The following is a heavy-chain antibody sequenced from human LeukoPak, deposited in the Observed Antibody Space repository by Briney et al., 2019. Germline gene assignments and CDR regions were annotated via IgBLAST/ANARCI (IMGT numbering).Heavy chain of an antibody. V-gene: IGHV4-34*01. CDR1: GGSFSGYY. CDR2: INHSGST. J-gene: IGHJ4*02. Sequence: SETLSLTCAVYGGSFSGYYWSWIRQPLGKGLEWIGEINHSGSTNYNPSLKSRVTISVDKSKNQFSLKLSSVTAADTAVYYCARLGLFNYWGQGTLVTVSS. CDR3: ARLGLFNY. D-gene: IGHD2-21*01.